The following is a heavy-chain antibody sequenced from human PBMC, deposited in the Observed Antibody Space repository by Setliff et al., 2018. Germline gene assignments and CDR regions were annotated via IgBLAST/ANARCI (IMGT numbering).Heavy chain of an antibody. CDR1: GYTLTELS. Sequence: ASVKVSCKASGYTLTELSRHWVRQAPGKGLEWMGGFDPEDGETIYAQKFQGRVTMTEDTSTDTAYMELSSLRSEDTAVYYCATSGRAGDVAFDIWGQGTMVTVSS. CDR2: FDPEDGET. CDR3: ATSGRAGDVAFDI. V-gene: IGHV1-24*01. J-gene: IGHJ3*02. D-gene: IGHD6-19*01.